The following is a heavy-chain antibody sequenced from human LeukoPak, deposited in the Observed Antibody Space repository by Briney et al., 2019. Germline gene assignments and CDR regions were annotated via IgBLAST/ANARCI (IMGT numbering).Heavy chain of an antibody. CDR1: GYTFTGYY. V-gene: IGHV1-2*06. J-gene: IGHJ4*02. D-gene: IGHD2-15*01. CDR2: INPNSGGT. Sequence: GASVKVSCKASGYTFTGYYMDWVRQAPGQGLEWMGRINPNSGGTIYAQNFQGSVTMTRDTSISTAYMELSRLRSDDTAVYYCARVIGYCSGGSCDNFDYWGQGTLVTVSS. CDR3: ARVIGYCSGGSCDNFDY.